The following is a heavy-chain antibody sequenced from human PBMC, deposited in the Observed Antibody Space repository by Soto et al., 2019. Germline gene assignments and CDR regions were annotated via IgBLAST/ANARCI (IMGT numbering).Heavy chain of an antibody. J-gene: IGHJ4*01. V-gene: IGHV1-46*01. CDR1: GYTFTSYY. CDR3: AKVSPWSCFDY. CDR2: INPSGGST. D-gene: IGHD2-8*02. Sequence: GASVKVSCKASGYTFTSYYMHWVRQSPGQGLEWMGIINPSGGSTSYAQKFQGRVTMTRDTSTSTVYMELSSLRSEDTAVYYCAKVSPWSCFDYLAQGTLVPVSS.